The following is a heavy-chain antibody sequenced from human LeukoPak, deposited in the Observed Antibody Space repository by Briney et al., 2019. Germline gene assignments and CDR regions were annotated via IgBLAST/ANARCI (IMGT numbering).Heavy chain of an antibody. J-gene: IGHJ3*02. CDR3: ARGARYFDWLFPDAFDI. V-gene: IGHV4-59*01. CDR1: GGSISSYY. D-gene: IGHD3-9*01. Sequence: SETLSLTCTVSGGSISSYYWSWIRQPPGKGLEWIGYIYYSGSTYYNPSLKSRVTISVDTSKNQFSLKLSSVTAADTAVYYCARGARYFDWLFPDAFDIWGQGTMVTVSS. CDR2: IYYSGST.